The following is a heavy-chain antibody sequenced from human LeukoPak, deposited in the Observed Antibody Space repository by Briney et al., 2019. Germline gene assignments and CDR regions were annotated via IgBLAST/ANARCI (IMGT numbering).Heavy chain of an antibody. V-gene: IGHV1-8*03. J-gene: IGHJ6*03. D-gene: IGHD1-7*01. Sequence: ASVTVSCKASGYTFTSYDINWLRQATGQGLEWMGWMNPNSGNTDYAQKFQGRVTITRNTSISTAYMELSSLRSEDTAVYYCARGVAPGTRSDGYYYYYMDVWGKGTTVTVSS. CDR2: MNPNSGNT. CDR1: GYTFTSYD. CDR3: ARGVAPGTRSDGYYYYYMDV.